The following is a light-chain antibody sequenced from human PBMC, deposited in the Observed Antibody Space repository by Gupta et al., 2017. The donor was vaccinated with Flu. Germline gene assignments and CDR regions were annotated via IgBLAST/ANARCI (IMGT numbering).Light chain of an antibody. V-gene: IGKV1-5*03. CDR2: KAS. CDR3: QQYNSYSRT. J-gene: IGKJ1*01. CDR1: QSISSW. Sequence: DIQMTQSPSTLSASVGDRVTITSRASQSISSWVAWYQQKPGKAPKLLIYKASSLESGVPSRCSGSGSGTEFTLTISSLQPDDFATYYCQQYNSYSRTFGQGTKVEIK.